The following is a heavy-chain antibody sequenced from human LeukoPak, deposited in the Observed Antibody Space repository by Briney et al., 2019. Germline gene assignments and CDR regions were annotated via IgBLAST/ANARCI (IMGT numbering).Heavy chain of an antibody. CDR1: KFTFSSFW. V-gene: IGHV3-7*01. CDR3: ARESTEVTPGY. J-gene: IGHJ4*02. CDR2: INQDGSEK. D-gene: IGHD4-23*01. Sequence: GGSLRLSRTASKFTFSSFWMSWVRQAPGKGLEWVANINQDGSEKNYVDSVKGRFTISRDNAKNSLYLQMNTLRAEDTAVYYCARESTEVTPGYWGQGTLVTVSS.